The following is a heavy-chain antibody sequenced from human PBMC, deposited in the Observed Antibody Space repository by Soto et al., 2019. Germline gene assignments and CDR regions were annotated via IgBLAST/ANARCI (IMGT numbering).Heavy chain of an antibody. CDR1: GFTFSSYG. V-gene: IGHV3-30*18. CDR3: AKDGIYLFYVSLYYPYYYRLAV. J-gene: IGHJ6*02. Sequence: GSLRLSCAASGFTFSSYGMHWVRQAPGKGLEWVAVISYDGSNKYYADSVKGRCTISRDNSKNTRYRQRNSQRTEDTAVDDCAKDGIYLFYVSLYYPYYYRLAVWAQRTTVTVSS. CDR2: ISYDGSNK. D-gene: IGHD3-10*02.